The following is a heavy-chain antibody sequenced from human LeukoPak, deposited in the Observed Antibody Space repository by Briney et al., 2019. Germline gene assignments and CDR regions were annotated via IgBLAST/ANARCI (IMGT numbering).Heavy chain of an antibody. CDR2: ISYDGSNK. CDR1: GFTFSSYG. J-gene: IGHJ4*02. D-gene: IGHD3-9*01. Sequence: GGSLRLSCAASGFTFSSYGMHWVRQAPGKGLEWVAVISYDGSNKYYADSVKGRFTISRDNSKNTLYLQMNSLRAEDTAVYYCAKIPERYFDWLLSGPHDYFDYWGQGTLVTVSS. V-gene: IGHV3-30*18. CDR3: AKIPERYFDWLLSGPHDYFDY.